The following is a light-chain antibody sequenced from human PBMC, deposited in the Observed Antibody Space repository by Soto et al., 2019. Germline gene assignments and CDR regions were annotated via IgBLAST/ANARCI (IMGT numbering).Light chain of an antibody. CDR3: KQYYSTPT. Sequence: DIVMTQSPDSLAVSLGERATINCKSSQSVLYSSNNENYLAWYQQKPGQPPKLLIYWASTRESGVPDRFSGSGSGTDFTLTISSLQAEDVAVYYCKQYYSTPTFGQGTKLEIK. V-gene: IGKV4-1*01. J-gene: IGKJ2*01. CDR1: QSVLYSSNNENY. CDR2: WAS.